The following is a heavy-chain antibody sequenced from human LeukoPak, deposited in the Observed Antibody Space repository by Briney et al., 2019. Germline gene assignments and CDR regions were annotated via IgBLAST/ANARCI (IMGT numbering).Heavy chain of an antibody. Sequence: ASVKVSCKASGYTFTDYYVHWVRQAPGQGLEWMGWISPNSGGTNYAQKFQGRVTMTRDTSISTAYMELSRLRSDDTAVYYCARKVAATFDNWFDPWGQGTLVTVSS. CDR2: ISPNSGGT. V-gene: IGHV1-2*02. J-gene: IGHJ5*02. CDR3: ARKVAATFDNWFDP. D-gene: IGHD2-15*01. CDR1: GYTFTDYY.